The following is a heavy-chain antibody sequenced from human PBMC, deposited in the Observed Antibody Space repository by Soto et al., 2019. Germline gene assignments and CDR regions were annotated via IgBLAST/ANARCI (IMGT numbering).Heavy chain of an antibody. CDR1: EVPFSGYA. Sequence: SLRLSCAASEVPFSGYAISWVRQAPGKGLEWVAGISYDGSNKYYADSVKGRVTISRDNSKNTLYLQMNSLRAEDKAVYYCESRAMVRLPSDYWGQGTPVTVSP. D-gene: IGHD3-10*01. J-gene: IGHJ4*02. CDR3: ESRAMVRLPSDY. V-gene: IGHV3-30-3*01. CDR2: ISYDGSNK.